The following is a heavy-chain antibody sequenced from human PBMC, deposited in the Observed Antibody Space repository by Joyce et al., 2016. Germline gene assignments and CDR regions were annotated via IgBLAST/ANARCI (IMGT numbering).Heavy chain of an antibody. Sequence: VQLVQSGAEVKKPGSSVKVSCKASGVNFYDYTITWVRQAPGQGLEWMGRIIPIVGVANYARKFRGRVALTADKSTATAYLELNSLRLDDTAMFFCTRGRIEYSKTFNAYDIWGQGTMVTVSS. V-gene: IGHV1-69*04. J-gene: IGHJ3*02. CDR2: IIPIVGVA. CDR3: TRGRIEYSKTFNAYDI. D-gene: IGHD2/OR15-2a*01. CDR1: GVNFYDYT.